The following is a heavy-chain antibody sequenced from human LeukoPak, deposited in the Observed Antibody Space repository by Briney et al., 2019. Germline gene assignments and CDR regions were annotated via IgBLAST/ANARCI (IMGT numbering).Heavy chain of an antibody. Sequence: GASVKVSCKASGYTFTSYGISWVRQAPGQGLEWMGWISAYNGNTNYAQKFQGRVTITRDTSISTVYMELSSLRSEDTAVYFCARVDGSPDYWGQGTLVTVSS. V-gene: IGHV1-18*01. CDR2: ISAYNGNT. D-gene: IGHD2-15*01. J-gene: IGHJ4*02. CDR1: GYTFTSYG. CDR3: ARVDGSPDY.